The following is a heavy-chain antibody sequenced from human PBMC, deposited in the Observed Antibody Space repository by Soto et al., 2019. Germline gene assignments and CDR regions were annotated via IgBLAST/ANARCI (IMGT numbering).Heavy chain of an antibody. CDR3: ASPSNGLRLGELSDAFDI. V-gene: IGHV3-23*01. CDR2: ISGSGGDT. Sequence: GGSLRLSCAASGFAFSSYAMSWVRQAPGKGLEWVSAISGSGGDTYYADSVKGRFTISRDNSKNTLYLQMNSLRAEDTAVYYCASPSNGLRLGELSDAFDIWGQGTMVTVSS. D-gene: IGHD3-16*02. CDR1: GFAFSSYA. J-gene: IGHJ3*02.